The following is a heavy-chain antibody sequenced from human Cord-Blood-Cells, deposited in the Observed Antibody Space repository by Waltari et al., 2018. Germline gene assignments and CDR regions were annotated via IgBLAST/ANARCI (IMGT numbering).Heavy chain of an antibody. CDR3: ARVCQYWSSSSCYVADY. J-gene: IGHJ4*02. CDR2: IYYSRST. CDR1: GGSISSGGYY. D-gene: IGHD2-2*01. Sequence: QVQLQESGPGLVKPSQTLSLTCTVSGGSISSGGYYWSWIRQHPGKGLEWIGYIYYSRSTYYNPSLKSRVTISVDTSQNHCALKLRSVTAAYTAVYYCARVCQYWSSSSCYVADYWGQGTLVTVSS. V-gene: IGHV4-31*03.